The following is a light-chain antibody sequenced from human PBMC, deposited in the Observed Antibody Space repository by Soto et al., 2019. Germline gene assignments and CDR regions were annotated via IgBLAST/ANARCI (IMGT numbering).Light chain of an antibody. CDR1: SSDIGGYKY. CDR3: SSYTSSGALVV. V-gene: IGLV2-14*01. J-gene: IGLJ2*01. Sequence: QAVVTQPASVSGSPGQSITISCTGTSSDIGGYKYVSWYQQHPGKAPKLMIYDVSNRPSGVSNRFSGSKSGNTASLTISGLQAEDEADYYCSSYTSSGALVVFGGGTKLTVL. CDR2: DVS.